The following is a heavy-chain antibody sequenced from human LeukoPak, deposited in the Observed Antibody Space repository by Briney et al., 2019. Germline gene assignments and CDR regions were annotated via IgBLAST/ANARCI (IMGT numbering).Heavy chain of an antibody. CDR3: AGGGHYDFWSGYLCPLDY. Sequence: GGSLSLSCAASGFTFSSYWMSWVRQAPGKGLEWVANIKQDGSEKYYVDSVKGRFTISRDNAKNSLYLQMNSLRAEDTAVYYCAGGGHYDFWSGYLCPLDYWGQGTLVTVSS. CDR1: GFTFSSYW. J-gene: IGHJ4*02. D-gene: IGHD3-3*01. CDR2: IKQDGSEK. V-gene: IGHV3-7*01.